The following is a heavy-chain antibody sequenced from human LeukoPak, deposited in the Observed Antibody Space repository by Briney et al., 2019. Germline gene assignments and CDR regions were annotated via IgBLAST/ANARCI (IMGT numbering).Heavy chain of an antibody. D-gene: IGHD3-16*02. V-gene: IGHV4-59*01. CDR1: GGSFSGYY. CDR3: ARDSHLGELSASYYYYYMDV. Sequence: PSETLSLTCAVYGGSFSGYYWSWIRQPPGKGLEWIGYIYYSGSTNYNPSLKSRVTISVDTSKNQFSLKLSSVTAADTAVYYCARDSHLGELSASYYYYYMDVWGKGTTVTVSS. CDR2: IYYSGST. J-gene: IGHJ6*03.